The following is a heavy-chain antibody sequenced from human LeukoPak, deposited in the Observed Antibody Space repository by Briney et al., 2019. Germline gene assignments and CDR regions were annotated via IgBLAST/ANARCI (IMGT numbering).Heavy chain of an antibody. V-gene: IGHV4-39*01. CDR3: ARGGYDFWSGPELYYMDD. D-gene: IGHD3-3*01. Sequence: SETLSLTCTVSGGSISSSSYYWGWIRQPPGKGLEWIGSIYYSGSTYYNPSLKSRVTISVDTSKNQFSLKLSSVTAADTAVYYCARGGYDFWSGPELYYMDDWGKGTTVTVSS. CDR2: IYYSGST. CDR1: GGSISSSSYY. J-gene: IGHJ6*03.